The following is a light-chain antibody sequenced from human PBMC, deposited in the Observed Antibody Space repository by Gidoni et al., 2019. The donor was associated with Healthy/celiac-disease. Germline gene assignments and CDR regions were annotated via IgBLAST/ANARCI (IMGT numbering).Light chain of an antibody. CDR3: KQYNNWPRT. J-gene: IGKJ1*01. Sequence: EIVMTQSPATLSVSPGERTTLSCRASQNVNSNLDWYQQKPGQAPRLLIYGASNRATGIPDRFSGSGSGTEFTLTISSVQSEDVAVYYCKQYNNWPRTFGQGTRVEIK. V-gene: IGKV3-15*01. CDR1: QNVNSN. CDR2: GAS.